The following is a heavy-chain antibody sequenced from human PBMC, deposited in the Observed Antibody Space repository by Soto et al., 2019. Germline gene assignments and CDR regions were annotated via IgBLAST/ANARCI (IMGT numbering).Heavy chain of an antibody. CDR3: ARHYYDSSGYPFDY. J-gene: IGHJ4*02. D-gene: IGHD3-22*01. V-gene: IGHV4-59*01. Sequence: ETLSLTCTVSGGSISSYYWSWIRQPPGKGLEWIGYIYYSGSTNYNPSLKSRVTISVDTSKKQFPLKLSSVTAADTAVYYCARHYYDSSGYPFDYWGQGTLVTVSS. CDR2: IYYSGST. CDR1: GGSISSYY.